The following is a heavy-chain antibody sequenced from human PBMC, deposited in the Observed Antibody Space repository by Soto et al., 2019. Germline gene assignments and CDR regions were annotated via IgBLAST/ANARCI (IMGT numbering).Heavy chain of an antibody. CDR3: ARSGQQLPYNWFDP. J-gene: IGHJ5*02. CDR2: IYYSGST. CDR1: GGSISSYY. Sequence: PSETLSLTCTVSGGSISSYYWSWIRQPPGKGLEWIGYIYYSGSTNYNPSLKSRVTISVDASKNQFSLKLSSVTAADTAVYYCARSGQQLPYNWFDPWGQGTLVTVS. V-gene: IGHV4-59*12. D-gene: IGHD6-13*01.